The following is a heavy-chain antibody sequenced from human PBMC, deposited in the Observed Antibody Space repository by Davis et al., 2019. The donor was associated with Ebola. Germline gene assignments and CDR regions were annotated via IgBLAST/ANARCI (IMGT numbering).Heavy chain of an antibody. CDR1: GFTVSSNY. CDR3: TSNRYGLVAVGD. D-gene: IGHD5-18*01. Sequence: GESLKISCAASGFTVSSNYMSWVRQAPGKGLEWVSVIYSGGSTYYADSVKGRFTISRDNSKNTLDLQMNSLKTEDTAVYYCTSNRYGLVAVGDWGQGTLVAVSS. J-gene: IGHJ4*02. CDR2: IYSGGST. V-gene: IGHV3-53*01.